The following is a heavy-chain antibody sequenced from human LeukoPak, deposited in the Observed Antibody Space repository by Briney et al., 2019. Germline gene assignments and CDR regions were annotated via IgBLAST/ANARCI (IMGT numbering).Heavy chain of an antibody. Sequence: GGSLRLSCAASGFTFGRYAIHWVRQAPGKGLEWVAIIYYDGKNKYYADSAKGRFTISRDNPKNTAYLQMNSLRGDDTGVYYCSTGGWPAAGTPRMDVWGQGTTVIVSS. CDR1: GFTFGRYA. CDR3: STGGWPAAGTPRMDV. CDR2: IYYDGKNK. J-gene: IGHJ6*02. D-gene: IGHD6-13*01. V-gene: IGHV3-30*14.